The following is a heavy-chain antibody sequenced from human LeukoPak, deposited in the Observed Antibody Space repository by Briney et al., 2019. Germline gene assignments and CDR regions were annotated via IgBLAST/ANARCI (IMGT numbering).Heavy chain of an antibody. CDR3: ARGGWYPESFQH. CDR1: GGSISSYY. CDR2: IYYSGST. V-gene: IGHV4-59*01. Sequence: SGTLSLTCTVSGGSISSYYWSWIRQPPGKGLEWIGYIYYSGSTNYNPSLKSRVTISVDTSKNQFSLKLSSVTAADTAVYYCARGGWYPESFQHWGQGALVTVSS. J-gene: IGHJ1*01. D-gene: IGHD6-19*01.